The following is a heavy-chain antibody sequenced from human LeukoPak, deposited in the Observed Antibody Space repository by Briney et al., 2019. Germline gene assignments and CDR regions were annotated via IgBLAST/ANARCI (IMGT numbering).Heavy chain of an antibody. D-gene: IGHD6-19*01. CDR3: ARDRDLVAVAGTGKIDY. CDR2: ISAYNGNT. Sequence: GASVRVSCKASGYTFTSYGISWVRQAPGQGLEWMGWISAYNGNTNYAQKLQGRVTMTTDTSTSTAYMELRSLRSDDTAVYYCARDRDLVAVAGTGKIDYWGQGTLVTVSS. J-gene: IGHJ4*02. CDR1: GYTFTSYG. V-gene: IGHV1-18*01.